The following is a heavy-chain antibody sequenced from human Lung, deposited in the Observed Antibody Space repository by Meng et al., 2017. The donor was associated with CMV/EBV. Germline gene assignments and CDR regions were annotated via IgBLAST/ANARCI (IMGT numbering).Heavy chain of an antibody. D-gene: IGHD2-8*01. CDR2: IYHSGST. V-gene: IGHV4-38-2*02. Sequence: SXTXSLXCTVSGYSISSGYYWGWVRQPPGKGLEWIGSIYHSGSTYYNPSLKSRVTISVDTSKNQFSLKLSSVTAADTAVYYCARINCTNGVCLKRGGYFDYWGQGTLVTVSS. J-gene: IGHJ4*02. CDR3: ARINCTNGVCLKRGGYFDY. CDR1: GYSISSGYY.